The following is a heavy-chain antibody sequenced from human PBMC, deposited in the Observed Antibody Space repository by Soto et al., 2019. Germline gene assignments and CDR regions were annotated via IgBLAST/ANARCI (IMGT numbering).Heavy chain of an antibody. D-gene: IGHD5-18*01. Sequence: EVQLLESGGGLVQPGGSLRLSCAASGFTFSSYAMNWVRQAPGKGLEWVSGISGSAGSTYYADSVEGRFTISRDNSKNTLFAQINHLRAEDTAIYYCAKDTYSYGHYYFDYWGQGILVTVSS. CDR2: ISGSAGST. CDR1: GFTFSSYA. J-gene: IGHJ4*02. V-gene: IGHV3-23*01. CDR3: AKDTYSYGHYYFDY.